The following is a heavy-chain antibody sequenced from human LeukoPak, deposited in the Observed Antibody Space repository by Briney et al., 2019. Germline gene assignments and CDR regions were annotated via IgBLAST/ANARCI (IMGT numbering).Heavy chain of an antibody. Sequence: GGSLTLSCAASGFTFSSYSMNWVRQAPGKGLEWVSSISSSSSYIYYADSVKGRFTISRDNAKNSLYLQMNSLRAEDTAVYYCARLADYDSSGYYFVALAFDIWGQGTMVTVSS. CDR2: ISSSSSYI. CDR1: GFTFSSYS. V-gene: IGHV3-21*01. D-gene: IGHD3-22*01. J-gene: IGHJ3*02. CDR3: ARLADYDSSGYYFVALAFDI.